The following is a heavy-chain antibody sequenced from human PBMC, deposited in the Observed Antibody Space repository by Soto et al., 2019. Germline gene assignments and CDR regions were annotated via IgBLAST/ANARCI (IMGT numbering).Heavy chain of an antibody. V-gene: IGHV5-51*01. Sequence: GESLKIPCKASGYSFPNYWIAWVRQMPGKGLEWMGIIYPDDSDTRYSPSFQGQVTISADKSITTAYLQWSSLKASDTAIYYCARQGGTGWQRYYGMDVWGQGTTVTVSS. D-gene: IGHD6-19*01. J-gene: IGHJ6*02. CDR1: GYSFPNYW. CDR2: IYPDDSDT. CDR3: ARQGGTGWQRYYGMDV.